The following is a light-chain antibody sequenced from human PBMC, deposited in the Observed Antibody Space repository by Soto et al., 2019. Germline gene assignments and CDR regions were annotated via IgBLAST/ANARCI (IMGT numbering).Light chain of an antibody. CDR3: SSYTISSTYA. CDR1: SSDVGSYNR. CDR2: EVS. J-gene: IGLJ1*01. V-gene: IGLV2-18*02. Sequence: ALTQPPSVSGSPGQSVTISCTGTSSDVGSYNRVSWYQQSPGTAPKLMIYEVSNRPSGVPDRFSGSKSGNTASLTISGLQAEDEADYYCSSYTISSTYAFGTGTKVTVL.